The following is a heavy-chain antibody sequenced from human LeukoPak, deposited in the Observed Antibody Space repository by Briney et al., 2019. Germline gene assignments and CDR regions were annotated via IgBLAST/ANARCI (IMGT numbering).Heavy chain of an antibody. D-gene: IGHD6-19*01. V-gene: IGHV3-21*01. J-gene: IGHJ4*02. Sequence: GGSVRLSCAASGFTFSSYSMNWVRQAPGKGLEWVSSITTSSTYISYADSVKGRFTISRDNAKNSLYLQMNSLRAEDTAVYYCARGKYSSGWFDYWGQGTLVTVSS. CDR2: ITTSSTYI. CDR1: GFTFSSYS. CDR3: ARGKYSSGWFDY.